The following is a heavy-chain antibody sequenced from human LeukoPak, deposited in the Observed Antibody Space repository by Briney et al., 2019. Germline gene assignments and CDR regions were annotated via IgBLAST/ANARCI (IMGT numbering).Heavy chain of an antibody. D-gene: IGHD6-13*01. J-gene: IGHJ4*02. CDR3: ARAQLPYSSSAAHDY. Sequence: GGSLRLSCAASGSTFSSYAMHWVRQAPGKGLEWVAVISYDGSNKYYADSVKGRFTISRDNSKNTLYLQMNSLRAEDTAVYYCARAQLPYSSSAAHDYWGQGTLVTVSS. CDR1: GSTFSSYA. V-gene: IGHV3-30*04. CDR2: ISYDGSNK.